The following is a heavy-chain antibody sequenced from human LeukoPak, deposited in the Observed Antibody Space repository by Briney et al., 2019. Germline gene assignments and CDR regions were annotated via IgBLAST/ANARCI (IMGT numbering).Heavy chain of an antibody. CDR3: ARDHTNYDILTGYGLGWFDP. CDR2: ISSSGSTI. Sequence: GGSLRLSCAASGFTFSDYYMSWIRQAPGKGLEWVSYISSSGSTIYYADSVKGRFTISRDNAKNSLYLQMNSLRAEDTAVYYCARDHTNYDILTGYGLGWFDPWGQGTLVTASS. V-gene: IGHV3-11*01. D-gene: IGHD3-9*01. CDR1: GFTFSDYY. J-gene: IGHJ5*02.